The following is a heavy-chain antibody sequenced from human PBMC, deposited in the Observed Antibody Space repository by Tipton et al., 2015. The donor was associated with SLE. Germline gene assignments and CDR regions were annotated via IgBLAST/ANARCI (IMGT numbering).Heavy chain of an antibody. D-gene: IGHD6-13*01. Sequence: PGLVKPSETLSLTCTVSGGSISSSSYYWGWIRQPPGKGLEWIGSIYYSGSTYYNPSLKSRVTISVDTSKNQFSLKLSSVTAADTAVYYCARVGDEAAAALGYWGQGTLVTVSS. CDR1: GGSISSSSYY. J-gene: IGHJ4*02. CDR3: ARVGDEAAAALGY. CDR2: IYYSGST. V-gene: IGHV4-39*07.